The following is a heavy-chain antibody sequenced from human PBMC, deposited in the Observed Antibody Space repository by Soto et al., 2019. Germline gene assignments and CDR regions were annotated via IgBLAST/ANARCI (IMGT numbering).Heavy chain of an antibody. CDR3: ARREGILWFGELFGDAFDI. J-gene: IGHJ3*02. CDR1: CGSISSSSYY. V-gene: IGHV4-39*01. CDR2: IYYSGST. D-gene: IGHD3-10*01. Sequence: SETLSLTCTVSCGSISSSSYYWGWIRQPPGKGLEWIGSIYYSGSTYYNPSLKSRVTISVDTSKNQFSLKLSSVTAADTAVYYCARREGILWFGELFGDAFDIWGQGTMVTVSS.